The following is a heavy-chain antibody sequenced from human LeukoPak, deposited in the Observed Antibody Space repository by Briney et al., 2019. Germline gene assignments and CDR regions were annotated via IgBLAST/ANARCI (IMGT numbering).Heavy chain of an antibody. J-gene: IGHJ4*02. V-gene: IGHV3-30*04. D-gene: IGHD1-26*01. Sequence: GGSLRLSCVASGFTSTGHSMHWVRQAPGKGLEWVAVVGNDEKTKFYADSLKGRFTVSRDNSKNTVYLQMNSLRDEDTAVYYCAREKQSGGTPFDYWGQGSLVTVSS. CDR1: GFTSTGHS. CDR2: VGNDEKTK. CDR3: AREKQSGGTPFDY.